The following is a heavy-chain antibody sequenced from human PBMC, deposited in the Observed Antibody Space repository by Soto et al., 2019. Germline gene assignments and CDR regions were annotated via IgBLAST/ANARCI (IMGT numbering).Heavy chain of an antibody. CDR2: MNPNTGNS. CDR1: GYTFTSYD. J-gene: IGHJ4*02. CDR3: ARRAETNGWNGFGADKYYFDF. Sequence: ASLKVSCKASGYTFTSYDIYWVRQATGQGLEWMGWMNPNTGNSAYAQKFQGRVTVTSDTSINTVHMELSSLRSEDTAVYYCARRAETNGWNGFGADKYYFDFWGQGTRVTVSS. V-gene: IGHV1-8*01. D-gene: IGHD1-1*01.